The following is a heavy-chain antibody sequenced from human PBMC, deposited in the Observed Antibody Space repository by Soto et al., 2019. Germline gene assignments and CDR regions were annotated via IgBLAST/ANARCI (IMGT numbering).Heavy chain of an antibody. V-gene: IGHV4-39*01. CDR1: GGSISSSSYY. D-gene: IGHD3-22*01. CDR2: IYYSGST. J-gene: IGHJ4*02. Sequence: SETLSLTCTVPGGSISSSSYYWGWIRQPPGKGLEWIGSIYYSGSTYYNPSLKSRVSISVDTSKNQFSLKLSSVTAADTAVYYCARHYYDTLGYWGQGTLVTVS. CDR3: ARHYYDTLGY.